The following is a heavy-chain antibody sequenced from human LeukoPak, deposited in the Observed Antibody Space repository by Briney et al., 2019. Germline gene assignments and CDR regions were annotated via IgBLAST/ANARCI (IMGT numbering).Heavy chain of an antibody. V-gene: IGHV1-46*01. CDR3: ARGPVFGVVILGDITYNWFDP. D-gene: IGHD3-3*01. CDR1: GYTFTSYY. J-gene: IGHJ5*02. Sequence: ASVKVSCKASGYTFTSYYMHWVRQAPGQGLEWMGIINPSGGSTSYARKFQGRVTMTRDTSTSTVYMELSSLRSEDTAVYYCARGPVFGVVILGDITYNWFDPWGQGTLVTVSS. CDR2: INPSGGST.